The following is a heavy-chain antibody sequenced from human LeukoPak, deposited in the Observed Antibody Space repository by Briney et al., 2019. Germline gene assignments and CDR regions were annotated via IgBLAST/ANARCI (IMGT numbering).Heavy chain of an antibody. D-gene: IGHD1-26*01. J-gene: IGHJ3*02. CDR2: IHYSGSN. CDR3: ARDSGGSYYSAFDI. Sequence: SQTLSLTCTVSGGSLSSGGYYWSWIPQHPGKGLEWFGRIHYSGSNYYNPSLKSRVTISVDTSKNQFYLKLSSVTAADTAVYYCARDSGGSYYSAFDIWGQGTMVTVSS. CDR1: GGSLSSGGYY. V-gene: IGHV4-31*03.